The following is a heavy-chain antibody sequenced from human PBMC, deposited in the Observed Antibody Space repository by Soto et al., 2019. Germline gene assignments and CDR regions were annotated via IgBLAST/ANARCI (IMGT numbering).Heavy chain of an antibody. CDR3: AHAYGGTSWPNDAFDI. CDR2: IYWDDDQ. J-gene: IGHJ3*02. Sequence: QITLKESGPTLVKPTETLTVTCTVSGFSLSGDGVGVGWIRQPPGKALEWLALIYWDDDQRYSPSLKTRLTITKDASKNQVVLPMTNMDPMDTATYYCAHAYGGTSWPNDAFDIWGQGTVVTVSS. CDR1: GFSLSGDGVG. D-gene: IGHD2-21*01. V-gene: IGHV2-5*02.